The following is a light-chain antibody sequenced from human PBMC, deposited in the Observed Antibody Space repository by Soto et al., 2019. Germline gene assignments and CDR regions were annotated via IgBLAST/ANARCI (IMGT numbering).Light chain of an antibody. Sequence: EIVLTQSPGTLSLSPGERVTLSCRASQSVSGRYLAWYQQKPGQAPRLLIYSASSRVTGIPDRFSDSGSGTDFTLTINRLEPEDFAVYYCQQYGSSPGTFGQGTKVEIK. CDR1: QSVSGRY. CDR2: SAS. V-gene: IGKV3-20*01. CDR3: QQYGSSPGT. J-gene: IGKJ1*01.